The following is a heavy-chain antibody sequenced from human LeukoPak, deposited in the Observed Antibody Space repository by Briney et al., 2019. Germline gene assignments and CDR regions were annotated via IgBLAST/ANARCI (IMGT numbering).Heavy chain of an antibody. CDR3: AKDDDWGRYKH. Sequence: SGGSLRLSCAASGFTFSSYAMSWVRQAPGKGLEWVSGINWNGGSTGYADSVKGRFTISRDNAKNSLYLQMNSLRAEDTALYYCAKDDDWGRYKHWGQGTLVTVSS. J-gene: IGHJ1*01. D-gene: IGHD3-16*01. CDR2: INWNGGST. CDR1: GFTFSSYA. V-gene: IGHV3-20*04.